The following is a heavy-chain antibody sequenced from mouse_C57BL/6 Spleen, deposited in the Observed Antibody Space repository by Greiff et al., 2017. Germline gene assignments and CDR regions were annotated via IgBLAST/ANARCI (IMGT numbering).Heavy chain of an antibody. CDR3: ARGITSGYFDV. CDR2: ISYDGSN. J-gene: IGHJ1*03. D-gene: IGHD2-4*01. V-gene: IGHV3-6*01. CDR1: GFSITSGYY. Sequence: EVQLQQSGPGLVKPSQSLSLTCSVTGFSITSGYYCNWIRQFPGNKLEWMGYISYDGSNNYNPSLKNRISITRDTSKNQFFLKLNSVTTEATATYYCARGITSGYFDVWGTGTTVTVSS.